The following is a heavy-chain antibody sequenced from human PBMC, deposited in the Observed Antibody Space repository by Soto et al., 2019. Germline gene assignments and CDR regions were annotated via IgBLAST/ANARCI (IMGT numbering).Heavy chain of an antibody. CDR2: IIPMLDIT. V-gene: IGHV1-69*02. CDR1: GGTFSTYT. CDR3: TLGSWSAETFDI. Sequence: QVQLVQSGAEVKKPGSSVKVSCKASGGTFSTYTIIWVRQAPGQGLEWMGRIIPMLDITNNAQRFQGRVTITADKSTSTAYLELSSLISEDTAVYYCTLGSWSAETFDIWGRGTMVTVSS. J-gene: IGHJ3*02. D-gene: IGHD6-13*01.